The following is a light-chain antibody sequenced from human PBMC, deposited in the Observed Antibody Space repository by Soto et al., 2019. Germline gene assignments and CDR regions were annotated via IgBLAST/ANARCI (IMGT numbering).Light chain of an antibody. V-gene: IGKV1-9*01. Sequence: DIQLTQSPSFLSASVGDRVTITCRASQGISSYLAWHQQKPGKAPKLLIYAASTLQSGVPSRFSGSGSGTEFTLTISSLQPEDFATYYCQQLNRYPVTFGQGTRLEIK. J-gene: IGKJ5*01. CDR3: QQLNRYPVT. CDR2: AAS. CDR1: QGISSY.